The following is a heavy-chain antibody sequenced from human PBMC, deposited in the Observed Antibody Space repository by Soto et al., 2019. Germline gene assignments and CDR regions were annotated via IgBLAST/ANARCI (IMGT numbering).Heavy chain of an antibody. CDR3: ARSAPMDAGDKYYYDF. D-gene: IGHD3-16*01. V-gene: IGHV1-69*13. Sequence: SVKVSCKASGGTFSTFGISWVRQAPGQGLEWMGGIIPFFGTAKYSQKFEDRISITADESTNTVYMDLRSLTSEDTAIYYCARSAPMDAGDKYYYDFWGQGTLVTVSS. J-gene: IGHJ4*02. CDR1: GGTFSTFG. CDR2: IIPFFGTA.